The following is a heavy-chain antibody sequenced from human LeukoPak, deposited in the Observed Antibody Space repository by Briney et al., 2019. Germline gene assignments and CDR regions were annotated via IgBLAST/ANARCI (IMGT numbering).Heavy chain of an antibody. CDR1: GFTFSNAW. CDR2: IKSKTDGGTT. D-gene: IGHD3-3*01. J-gene: IGHJ4*02. V-gene: IGHV3-15*01. Sequence: GGSLRLSCAASGFTFSNAWMSWVSQAPGKGLEWVGRIKSKTDGGTTDYAAPVKGRFTISRDDSKNTLYLQMNSLKTEETAVYYCTTTLDGVVITIRSHDQNFDYWGQGTLVTVSS. CDR3: TTTLDGVVITIRSHDQNFDY.